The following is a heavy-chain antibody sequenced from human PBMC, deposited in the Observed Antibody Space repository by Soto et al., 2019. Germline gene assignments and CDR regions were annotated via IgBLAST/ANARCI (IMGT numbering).Heavy chain of an antibody. V-gene: IGHV3-7*01. CDR1: GFTFSSYA. CDR3: ARMDYGDEGWFDP. Sequence: GGSLRLSCAASGFTFSSYAMSCVRQAPWKGLEWVANIKQDGSEKYYVDSVKGRFTISRDNAKNSLYLQMNSLRAEDTAVYYCARMDYGDEGWFDPWGQGTLVTVSS. J-gene: IGHJ5*02. CDR2: IKQDGSEK. D-gene: IGHD4-17*01.